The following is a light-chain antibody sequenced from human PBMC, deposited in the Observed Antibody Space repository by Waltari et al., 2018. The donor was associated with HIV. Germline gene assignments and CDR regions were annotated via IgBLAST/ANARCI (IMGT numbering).Light chain of an antibody. J-gene: IGLJ3*02. CDR3: MIWHSSAWV. V-gene: IGLV5-45*01. Sequence: QAVLTQPASLSASPGASASLTCTLRSGIHVGTYRIYWYQQQPGSPPQYLLRYKSDSDKQQGSGVPSRFSGSKDASANAGILLISGLQSEDEADYYCMIWHSSAWVFGGGTKLTVL. CDR2: YKSDSDK. CDR1: SGIHVGTYR.